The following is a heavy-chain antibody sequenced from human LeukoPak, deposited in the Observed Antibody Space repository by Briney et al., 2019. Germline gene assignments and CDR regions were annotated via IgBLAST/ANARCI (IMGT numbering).Heavy chain of an antibody. J-gene: IGHJ4*02. V-gene: IGHV3-23*01. CDR3: ARESGDYYFDY. D-gene: IGHD2-21*02. CDR2: ISGSGGST. CDR1: GFIFSSYG. Sequence: GGSLRLSCAASGFIFSSYGMSWVRQAPGKGLEWVSAISGSGGSTYYADSVKGRFTISRDNSKNTLFLQVTSLRAEDTAVYYCARESGDYYFDYWGQGTLVTVSS.